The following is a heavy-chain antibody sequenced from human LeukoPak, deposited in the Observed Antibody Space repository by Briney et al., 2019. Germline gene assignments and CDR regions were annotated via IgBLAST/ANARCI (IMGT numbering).Heavy chain of an antibody. Sequence: SETLSLTRAVSVGSLSSTNWWSWVGQPPGKGLDWMGEIYHSGSTNYNPSLKSLVTISVDKSKNQFSLKLSSVTPADTAVYYGASIRNCGSGTYIPFVDYWGQGTLVTVSS. CDR1: VGSLSSTNW. CDR2: IYHSGST. J-gene: IGHJ4*02. CDR3: ASIRNCGSGTYIPFVDY. V-gene: IGHV4-4*02. D-gene: IGHD3-10*01.